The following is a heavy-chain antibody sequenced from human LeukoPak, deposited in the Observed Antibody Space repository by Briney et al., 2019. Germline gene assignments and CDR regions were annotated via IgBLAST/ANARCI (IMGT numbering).Heavy chain of an antibody. CDR2: ISGSGGST. D-gene: IGHD3-16*01. J-gene: IGHJ4*02. CDR3: ARDSIMITFGDFDY. V-gene: IGHV3-23*01. CDR1: GFTFSSYA. Sequence: GGSLRLSCAASGFTFSSYAMSWVRQAPGKGLEWVSAISGSGGSTYYADSVKGRFTISRDNSKNTLYLQMNSLRAEDTAVYYCARDSIMITFGDFDYWGQGTLVTVSS.